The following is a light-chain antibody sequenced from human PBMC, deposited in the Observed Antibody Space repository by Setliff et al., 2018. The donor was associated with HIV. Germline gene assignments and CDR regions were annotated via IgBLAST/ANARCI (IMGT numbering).Light chain of an antibody. CDR3: SSFTSSITPFV. V-gene: IGLV2-14*01. CDR2: DVN. J-gene: IGLJ1*01. Sequence: QSVLTQPASVSGSPGQSITISCTGTSSDVGGYNYVSWYQQHPGKAPKLMIYDVNSRPSGVSNRFSGSKSGNTASLTISGLQAEDEADYYCSSFTSSITPFVFGSGTKV. CDR1: SSDVGGYNY.